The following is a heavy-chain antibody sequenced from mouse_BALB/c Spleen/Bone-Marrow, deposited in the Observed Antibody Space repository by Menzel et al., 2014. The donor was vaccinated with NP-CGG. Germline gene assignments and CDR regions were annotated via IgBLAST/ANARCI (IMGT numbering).Heavy chain of an antibody. CDR1: GFTFSSYA. Sequence: EVMLVESGGGLVKPGGSLKLSCAASGFTFSSYAMSWVRQTPEKRLEWVASISSGGSTYYPDSVKGRFTTSRDNARNILYLQMSSLRSEDTAMYYCAREEYGQKVYAMDYWGQGTSVTVSS. CDR2: ISSGGST. D-gene: IGHD2-10*02. V-gene: IGHV5-6-5*01. J-gene: IGHJ4*01. CDR3: AREEYGQKVYAMDY.